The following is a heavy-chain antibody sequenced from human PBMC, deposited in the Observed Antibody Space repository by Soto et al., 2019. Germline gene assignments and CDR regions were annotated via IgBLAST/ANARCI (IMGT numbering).Heavy chain of an antibody. CDR2: IIPIFGTA. D-gene: IGHD3-9*01. J-gene: IGHJ5*02. CDR1: GGTFSSYA. CDR3: ANLHYDILTGYYLYSWFDP. V-gene: IGHV1-69*01. Sequence: QVQLVQSGAEVKKPGSSVKVSCKASGGTFSSYAISWVRQAPGQGLEWMGGIIPIFGTANYAQKFQGRVTITADESTSTAYMELSSLRSEDTAVYYCANLHYDILTGYYLYSWFDPWGRGTLVTVSS.